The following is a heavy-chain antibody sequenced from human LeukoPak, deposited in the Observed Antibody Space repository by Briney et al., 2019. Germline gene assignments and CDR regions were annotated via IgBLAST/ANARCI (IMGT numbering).Heavy chain of an antibody. Sequence: PSETLSLTCAVYGGSFSGYYWSWIRQPPGKGLEWIGEINHSGSTNYNPSLKSRVTISVDTSKNQFSLKLSSVTAADTAVYYCARHPAPLGVGAIDYWGQGTLVTVSS. V-gene: IGHV4-34*01. D-gene: IGHD1-26*01. J-gene: IGHJ4*02. CDR1: GGSFSGYY. CDR3: ARHPAPLGVGAIDY. CDR2: INHSGST.